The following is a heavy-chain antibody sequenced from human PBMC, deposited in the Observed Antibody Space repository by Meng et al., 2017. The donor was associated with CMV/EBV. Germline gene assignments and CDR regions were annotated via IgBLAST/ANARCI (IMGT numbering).Heavy chain of an antibody. D-gene: IGHD2-2*01. CDR2: IRYDGSNK. CDR3: ANGVLDSVVVLAATGPNAFDI. CDR1: GFTFSSYG. V-gene: IGHV3-30*02. Sequence: GESLKISCAASGFTFSSYGMHWVRQAPGKGLEWVAFIRYDGSNKYYADSVKGRFTISRDNSKNTLYLQMNSLRAEETAGYYCANGVLDSVVVLAATGPNAFDIWGQGTMVTVSS. J-gene: IGHJ3*02.